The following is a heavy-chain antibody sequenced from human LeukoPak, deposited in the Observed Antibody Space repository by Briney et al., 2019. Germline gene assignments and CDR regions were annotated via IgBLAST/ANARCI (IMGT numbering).Heavy chain of an antibody. D-gene: IGHD3-10*01. V-gene: IGHV3-23*01. CDR3: AKSLTMVRGVLGNWFDP. CDR1: GFTVSSNY. CDR2: ISGSGGST. Sequence: GGSLRLSCAASGFTVSSNYMSWVRQAPGKGLEWVSAISGSGGSTYYADSVKGRFTISRDNSKNTLYLQMNSLRAEDTAVYYCAKSLTMVRGVLGNWFDPWGQGTLVTVSS. J-gene: IGHJ5*02.